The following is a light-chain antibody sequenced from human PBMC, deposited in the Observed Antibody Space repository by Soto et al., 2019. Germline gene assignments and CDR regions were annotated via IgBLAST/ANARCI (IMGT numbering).Light chain of an antibody. J-gene: IGKJ3*01. CDR1: QSVSSS. V-gene: IGKV3-15*01. CDR3: QQYNSWFT. CDR2: GAS. Sequence: EIVMTQSPATLSVSPGERATLSCRASQSVSSSLAWYQQKPGQAPRLLIYGASTRATGVPARFSGSGSGTEFTLTISSLQSEDFAVYYCQQYNSWFTFGPGTKVDIK.